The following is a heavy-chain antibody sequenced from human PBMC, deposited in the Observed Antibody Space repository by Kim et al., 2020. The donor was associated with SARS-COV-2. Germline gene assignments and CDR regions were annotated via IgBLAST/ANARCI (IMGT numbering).Heavy chain of an antibody. Sequence: GREKNYVNSVKGRFTISRDNAKNSLYLQMNSLRAEDTAVYYCARGQQLVNWGQGALVTVSS. J-gene: IGHJ4*02. D-gene: IGHD6-13*01. CDR3: ARGQQLVN. CDR2: GREK. V-gene: IGHV3-7*04.